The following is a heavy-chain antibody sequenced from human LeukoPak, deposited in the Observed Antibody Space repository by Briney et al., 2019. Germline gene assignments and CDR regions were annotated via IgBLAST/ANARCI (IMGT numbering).Heavy chain of an antibody. V-gene: IGHV3-33*06. D-gene: IGHD6-19*01. Sequence: GGSLRLSCAASGFTFSSYGMHWVRQAPGKGLEWVVVIWYDGSNKYYADSVKGRFTISRDNSKNTLYLQMNSLRAEDTAVYYCAKGRIAVAGGNDAFDIWGQGTMVTVSS. CDR2: IWYDGSNK. J-gene: IGHJ3*02. CDR1: GFTFSSYG. CDR3: AKGRIAVAGGNDAFDI.